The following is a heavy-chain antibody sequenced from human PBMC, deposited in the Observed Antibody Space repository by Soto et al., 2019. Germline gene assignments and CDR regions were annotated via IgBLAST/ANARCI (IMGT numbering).Heavy chain of an antibody. V-gene: IGHV3-23*01. CDR2: ITGSGTTT. CDR3: ATDSSTTYGLDV. D-gene: IGHD1-7*01. CDR1: GFTFSDYY. Sequence: GGSLRLSCAASGFTFSDYYMSWVRQAPGKGLEWVSTITGSGTTTYYADSVKGRFTVFRDNSKHTLYLQMNSLRAEDTAIYYCATDSSTTYGLDVWGQGTTVTVSS. J-gene: IGHJ6*02.